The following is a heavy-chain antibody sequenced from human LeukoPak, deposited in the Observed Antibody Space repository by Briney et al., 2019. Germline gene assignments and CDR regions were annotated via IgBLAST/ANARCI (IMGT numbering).Heavy chain of an antibody. CDR3: ARADGIYCSGGSCYNLYFDY. J-gene: IGHJ4*02. CDR1: GYTFTSYD. CDR2: MNPNSGNT. Sequence: ASVKVSCKASGYTFTSYDINWVRQATGQGLEWMGWMNPNSGNTGYAQKFQGRVTMTRNTSISTAYMELSRLRSEDTAVYYCARADGIYCSGGSCYNLYFDYWGQGTLVTVSS. D-gene: IGHD2-15*01. V-gene: IGHV1-8*01.